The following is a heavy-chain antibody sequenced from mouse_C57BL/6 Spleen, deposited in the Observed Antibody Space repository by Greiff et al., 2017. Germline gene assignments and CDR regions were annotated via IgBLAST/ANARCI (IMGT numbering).Heavy chain of an antibody. D-gene: IGHD1-1*01. V-gene: IGHV14-4*01. CDR1: GFNIKDDY. CDR2: IDPENGDT. J-gene: IGHJ1*03. Sequence: EVKLMESGAELVRPGASVKLSCTASGFNIKDDYMHWVKQRPEQGLEWIGWIDPENGDTEYASKFQGKATITADTSSNTAYLQLSSLTSEDTAVYYCTTRGYYGSSWYFDVWGTGTTVTVSS. CDR3: TTRGYYGSSWYFDV.